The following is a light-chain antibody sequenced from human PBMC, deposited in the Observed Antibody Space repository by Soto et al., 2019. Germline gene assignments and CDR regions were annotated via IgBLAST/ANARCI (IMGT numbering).Light chain of an antibody. Sequence: VLTQPPSVSAAPGQKVTISCSGSSSNIGGNSVSWYQQLPGTAPKLLIYDDNKRPSGIPDRCSGSKSGTSATLGITGFQTGDEADYYCGSWDSSLSAYVFGTGTKVTVL. CDR3: GSWDSSLSAYV. V-gene: IGLV1-51*01. CDR2: DDN. J-gene: IGLJ1*01. CDR1: SSNIGGNS.